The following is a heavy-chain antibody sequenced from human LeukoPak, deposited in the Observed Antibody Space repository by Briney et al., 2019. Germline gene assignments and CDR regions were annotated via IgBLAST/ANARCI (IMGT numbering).Heavy chain of an antibody. CDR1: GFTFSDYY. J-gene: IGHJ4*02. Sequence: GGSLRLSCAASGFTFSDYYMSWIRQAPGKGLEWVSYISSSSSYTNYADSVKGRFTISRDNAKNSLYLQMNSLRAEDTAVYYCARMRRGVIQSDFDYWGQGTLVTVSS. V-gene: IGHV3-11*03. D-gene: IGHD3-10*01. CDR2: ISSSSSYT. CDR3: ARMRRGVIQSDFDY.